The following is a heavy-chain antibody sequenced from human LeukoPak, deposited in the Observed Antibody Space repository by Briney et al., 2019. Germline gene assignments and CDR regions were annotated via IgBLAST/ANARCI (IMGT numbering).Heavy chain of an antibody. Sequence: PGGSLRLSCAASGFTFSSFGMHWVRQAPGKGLDWVSLIYSGGSTYYADSVKGRFTISRDNSKNTLYLQMNSLRVEDTAVYYCARDGSYGMDVWGQGTTVTVSS. D-gene: IGHD1-26*01. J-gene: IGHJ6*02. V-gene: IGHV3-66*01. CDR2: IYSGGST. CDR1: GFTFSSFG. CDR3: ARDGSYGMDV.